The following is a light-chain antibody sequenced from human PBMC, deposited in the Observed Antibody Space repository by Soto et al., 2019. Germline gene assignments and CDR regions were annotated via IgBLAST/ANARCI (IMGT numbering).Light chain of an antibody. CDR3: QQYKDWPPLT. CDR1: QSVSSN. J-gene: IGKJ4*01. V-gene: IGKV3-15*01. CDR2: GAS. Sequence: EIVMTQSPATLSVSPGERATLSCRASQSVSSNLAWYHQKPGQAHRLLIYGASTRATVIPARFSGSGSRTEFTTNNSSVQSEDFAVYYWQQYKDWPPLTFGGGTKVEIK.